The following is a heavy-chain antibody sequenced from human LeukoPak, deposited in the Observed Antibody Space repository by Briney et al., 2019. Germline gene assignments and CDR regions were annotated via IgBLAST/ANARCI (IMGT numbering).Heavy chain of an antibody. V-gene: IGHV4-61*08. CDR3: ARHRLNRWLQTYYFDY. CDR2: IYYSGST. D-gene: IGHD5-24*01. Sequence: SETLSLTCAVSGGSISSGGYSWSWIRQPPGKGLEWIGYIYYSGSTNYNPSLKSRVTISVDTSKNQFSLKLSSVTAADTAVYYCARHRLNRWLQTYYFDYWGQGTLVTVSS. J-gene: IGHJ4*02. CDR1: GGSISSGGYS.